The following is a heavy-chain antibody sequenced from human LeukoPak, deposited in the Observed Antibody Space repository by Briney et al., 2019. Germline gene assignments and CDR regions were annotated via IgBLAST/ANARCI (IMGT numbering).Heavy chain of an antibody. CDR2: IKQDGSEK. CDR3: ARDYYDSSGYTLRAN. V-gene: IGHV3-7*01. J-gene: IGHJ4*02. CDR1: GFTFISYW. D-gene: IGHD3-22*01. Sequence: GGSLRLSCAASGFTFISYWMSWVRQAPGKGLEWVANIKQDGSEKYYVDSVKGRFTISRDNTKTSLYLQMNSLRAEDTAVYYCARDYYDSSGYTLRANWGQGTLVTVSS.